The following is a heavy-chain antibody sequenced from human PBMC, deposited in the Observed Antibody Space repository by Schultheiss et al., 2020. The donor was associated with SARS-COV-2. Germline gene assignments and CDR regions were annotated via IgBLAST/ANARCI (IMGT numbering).Heavy chain of an antibody. CDR3: AKVLVVYAVSDYYYGMDV. V-gene: IGHV3-23*01. CDR2: IGTRGSST. D-gene: IGHD2-8*02. CDR1: GFTFSSFA. J-gene: IGHJ6*02. Sequence: GSLRLSCAASGFTFSSFAMSWVRQAPGKGLEWVSTIGTRGSSTSYADSVKGRFTISRDNSKNTLYLQMNSLRAEDTAVYYCAKVLVVYAVSDYYYGMDVWGQGTTVTVSS.